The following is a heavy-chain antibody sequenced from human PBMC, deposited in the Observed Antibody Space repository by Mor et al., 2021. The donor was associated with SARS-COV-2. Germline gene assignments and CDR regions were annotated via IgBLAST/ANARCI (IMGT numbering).Heavy chain of an antibody. J-gene: IGHJ4*02. V-gene: IGHV3-21*06. Sequence: CSSPGGSHTFYADSVKGRFTISRDTAKNSLYLQMNSLRAEDTAVYFCARALGGSGTFGPADYWGQGTLVAVSS. D-gene: IGHD3-10*01. CDR3: ARALGGSGTFGPADY. CDR2: SSPGGSHT.